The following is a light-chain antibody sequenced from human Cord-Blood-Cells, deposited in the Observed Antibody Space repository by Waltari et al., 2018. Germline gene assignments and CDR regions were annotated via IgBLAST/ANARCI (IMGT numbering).Light chain of an antibody. CDR3: CSYAGSYTWV. CDR1: SSDVGGYNY. Sequence: QSALTQPRSVSGSPGQPVTIPCNGTSSDVGGYNYVSWYQQHPGKAPKLMIYDVSKRPSGVPDRFSGSKSGNTASLTISGLQAEDEADYYCCSYAGSYTWVFGGGTKLTVL. CDR2: DVS. V-gene: IGLV2-11*01. J-gene: IGLJ3*02.